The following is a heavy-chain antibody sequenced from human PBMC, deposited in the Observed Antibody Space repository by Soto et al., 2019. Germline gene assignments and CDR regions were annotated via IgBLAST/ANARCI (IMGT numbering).Heavy chain of an antibody. CDR1: GASVSSGDYS. CDR3: AREPDYDFWSGPGN. Sequence: TSETLSLTCTVSGASVSSGDYSWSWIRQPPGKGLEWIGHTHYSGSTYYNPSLKSRVTMSVDTSKNQFSLKVNSVTAADTAVYYCAREPDYDFWSGPGNWGQGTLVT. V-gene: IGHV4-30-4*01. D-gene: IGHD3-3*01. J-gene: IGHJ4*02. CDR2: THYSGST.